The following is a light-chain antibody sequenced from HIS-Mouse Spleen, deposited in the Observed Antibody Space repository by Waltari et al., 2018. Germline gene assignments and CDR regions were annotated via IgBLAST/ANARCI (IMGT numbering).Light chain of an antibody. J-gene: IGKJ1*01. CDR1: QSVSSSY. CDR2: GAS. Sequence: EIVLTQSPATPSLSPGERATLSCRASQSVSSSYLAWYQQKPGQAPRLLIYGASSRATGIPDRFSGSGSGTDFTLTISRLEPEDFAVYYCQQYGSSPPTFGQGTKVEIK. CDR3: QQYGSSPPT. V-gene: IGKV3-20*01.